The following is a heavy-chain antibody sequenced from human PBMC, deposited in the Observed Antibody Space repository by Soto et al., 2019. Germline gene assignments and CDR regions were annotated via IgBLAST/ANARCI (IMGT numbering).Heavy chain of an antibody. V-gene: IGHV3-43D*04. CDR1: GFTFDDYA. CDR3: AKGSGPRLAYYGMDV. Sequence: GGSLRLSCAASGFTFDDYAMHWVRQAPGKGLEWVSLISWDGGSTYYADSVKGRLTISRDNSKNSLYLQMNSLRAEDTALYYCAKGSGPRLAYYGMDVWGQGTTVTVSS. J-gene: IGHJ6*02. CDR2: ISWDGGST. D-gene: IGHD2-21*01.